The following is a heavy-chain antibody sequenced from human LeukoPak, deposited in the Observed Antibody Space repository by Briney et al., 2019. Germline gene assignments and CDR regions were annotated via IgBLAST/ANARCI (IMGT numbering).Heavy chain of an antibody. CDR3: ARGVVTADHFDY. CDR2: IYYSGST. V-gene: IGHV4-59*01. J-gene: IGHJ4*02. D-gene: IGHD2-21*02. Sequence: PSETLSLTCTVSGASISGYYWPWIRQPPGQGLEWMGYIYYSGSTNYDPSLKSRVTMSVDTSETQFSLKLSSVTAADTAVYYCARGVVTADHFDYWGQGTLVTVSS. CDR1: GASISGYY.